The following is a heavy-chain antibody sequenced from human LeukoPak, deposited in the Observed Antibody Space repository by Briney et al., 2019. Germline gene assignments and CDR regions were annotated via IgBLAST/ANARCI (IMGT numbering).Heavy chain of an antibody. CDR1: GGSISSSSYY. D-gene: IGHD2-15*01. J-gene: IGHJ5*02. V-gene: IGHV4-39*07. CDR3: ARHRNVVVVAPFDP. Sequence: SETLSLTCTVSGGSISSSSYYWGWIRQPPGKVLEWIGSIYYSRSTYYNPSLKSRVTISVDTSKNQFSLKLSSVTAADTAVYYCARHRNVVVVAPFDPWGQGTLVTVSS. CDR2: IYYSRST.